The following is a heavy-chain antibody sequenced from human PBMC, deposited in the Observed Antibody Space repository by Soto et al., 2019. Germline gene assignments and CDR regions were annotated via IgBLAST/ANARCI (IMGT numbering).Heavy chain of an antibody. J-gene: IGHJ4*02. D-gene: IGHD6-25*01. CDR1: GFTFSSYS. V-gene: IGHV3-48*02. CDR2: ISSSSSTI. Sequence: LRLSCAASGFTFSSYSMNWVRQAPGKGLEWVSYISSSSSTIYYADSVKGRFTISRDNAKNSLYLQMNSLRDEDTAVYYCVRRKERSGPHYFDAWGQGTLVTVSS. CDR3: VRRKERSGPHYFDA.